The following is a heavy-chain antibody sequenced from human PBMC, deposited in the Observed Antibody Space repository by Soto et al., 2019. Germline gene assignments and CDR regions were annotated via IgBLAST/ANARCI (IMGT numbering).Heavy chain of an antibody. CDR2: ISGSGGST. Sequence: EVQLLESGGGLVQPGGSLRLSCAASGFTFSSYAMSWVRQAPGKGLEWVSAISGSGGSTYYADSVKGRFTISRDNSKNTLYLQMNSLRAEDTAVYYCAKYARWLVHFYYYGMDVWGQGTTVTVSS. CDR1: GFTFSSYA. V-gene: IGHV3-23*01. D-gene: IGHD6-19*01. CDR3: AKYARWLVHFYYYGMDV. J-gene: IGHJ6*02.